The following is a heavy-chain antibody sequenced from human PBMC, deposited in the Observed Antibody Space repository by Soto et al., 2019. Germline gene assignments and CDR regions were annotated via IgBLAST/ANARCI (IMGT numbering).Heavy chain of an antibody. CDR3: AREGPAPYYYYGMDV. V-gene: IGHV1-18*01. J-gene: IGHJ6*02. Sequence: QVQLVQSGGEVKKPGASVKVSCKTSGYSFTTYGISWVRQAPGQGLEWMGWISAYNGNTNYAQKLQGRVTMTTDTSTSTAYMDLRSLRSDDTAVYYWAREGPAPYYYYGMDVWGQGSTVTVSS. CDR1: GYSFTTYG. CDR2: ISAYNGNT.